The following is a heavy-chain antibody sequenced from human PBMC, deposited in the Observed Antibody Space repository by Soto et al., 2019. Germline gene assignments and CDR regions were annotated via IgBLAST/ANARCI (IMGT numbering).Heavy chain of an antibody. V-gene: IGHV1-69*01. J-gene: IGHJ6*02. CDR2: IIPIFGTA. Sequence: QVQLVQSGAEVKKRGSSVKFSCKASVGSFSSYAISWVRQAPGQGLEWMGGIIPIFGTANYAHQFQGRVTITENESTGTAYMEQSSPRSEHTAMYYCARVTMAARYTYYYYGMDVWGQGTPVTVSS. CDR1: VGSFSSYA. CDR3: ARVTMAARYTYYYYGMDV. D-gene: IGHD3-16*02.